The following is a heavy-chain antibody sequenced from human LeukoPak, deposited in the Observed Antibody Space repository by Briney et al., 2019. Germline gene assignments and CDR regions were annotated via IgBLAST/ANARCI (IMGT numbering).Heavy chain of an antibody. CDR2: ISSSGSTI. Sequence: PGGSLRLSCAASGFTFSDYYMSWIRQAPGKGLEWVSYISSSGSTIYYADSVKGRFTISRDNAKNSLYLQMNSLRAEDTALYYCARDVFWEPRHLLKRLPLRYMDVWGKGTTVTVSS. J-gene: IGHJ6*03. CDR1: GFTFSDYY. CDR3: ARDVFWEPRHLLKRLPLRYMDV. D-gene: IGHD3-3*01. V-gene: IGHV3-11*01.